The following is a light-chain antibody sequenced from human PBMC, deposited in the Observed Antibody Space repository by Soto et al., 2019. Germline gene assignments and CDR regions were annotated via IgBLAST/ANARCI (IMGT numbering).Light chain of an antibody. CDR1: SSNIGSST. Sequence: QSVLTQSPSASGTPGQRVTISCSGSSSNIGSSTVNWYQQLPGTAPKVLIYLNDQRPSGVPDRFSGSQSGTSASLAISGLQSEDEADYYCAAWDDSLTGVVFGGGTKLTVL. CDR3: AAWDDSLTGVV. CDR2: LND. V-gene: IGLV1-44*01. J-gene: IGLJ2*01.